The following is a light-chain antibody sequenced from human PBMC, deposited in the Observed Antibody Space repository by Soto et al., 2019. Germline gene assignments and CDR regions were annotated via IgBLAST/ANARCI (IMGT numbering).Light chain of an antibody. CDR1: SSNIGSNY. CDR2: RNN. Sequence: QSVLTQPPSASGTPGQRVTISCSGSSSNIGSNYVYWYQQLPGTAPQLLIYRNNQRPSGVPDRFSGSKSGTSASLAISGLRSEDEAEYYCAAWDDSLSGRYVFGTGTKLTVL. CDR3: AAWDDSLSGRYV. V-gene: IGLV1-47*01. J-gene: IGLJ1*01.